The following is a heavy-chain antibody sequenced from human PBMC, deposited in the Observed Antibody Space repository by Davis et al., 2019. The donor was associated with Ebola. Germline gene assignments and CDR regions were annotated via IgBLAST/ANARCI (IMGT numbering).Heavy chain of an antibody. CDR3: ARAKIVVVASHPYYYYGMDV. Sequence: AASVKVSCKASRGTFSSYAISWVRQAPGQGLEWMGRIIPILGIANYAQKFQGRVTITADKSTSTAYMELSSLRSEDTAVYYCARAKIVVVASHPYYYYGMDVWGQGTTVTVSS. CDR2: IIPILGIA. D-gene: IGHD2-15*01. V-gene: IGHV1-69*04. CDR1: RGTFSSYA. J-gene: IGHJ6*02.